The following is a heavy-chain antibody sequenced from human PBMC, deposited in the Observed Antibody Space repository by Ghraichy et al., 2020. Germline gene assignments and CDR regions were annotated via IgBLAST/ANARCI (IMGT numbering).Heavy chain of an antibody. CDR3: ARDGGGYYDSSGYYYPPCYFDY. D-gene: IGHD3-22*01. CDR1: GFTFSSYS. CDR2: ISSSSSTI. V-gene: IGHV3-48*02. Sequence: GGSLRLSCAASGFTFSSYSMNWVRQAPGKGLEWVSYISSSSSTIYYADSVKGRFTISRDNAKNSLYLQMNSLRDEDTAVYYCARDGGGYYDSSGYYYPPCYFDYWGQGTLVTVSS. J-gene: IGHJ4*02.